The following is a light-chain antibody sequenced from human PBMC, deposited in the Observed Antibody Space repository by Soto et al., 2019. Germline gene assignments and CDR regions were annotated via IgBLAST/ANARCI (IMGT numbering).Light chain of an antibody. V-gene: IGKV3-11*01. J-gene: IGKJ5*01. CDR2: DAS. CDR3: QQRSNWLIT. CDR1: QSVSSY. Sequence: EVVMTQSPGTLSLSPGERATLSCRASQSVSSYLAWYQQKPGKAPRLLIYDASNRDTAIPARFSGSGSGTDFALTISSLEPEDFAVYYCQQRSNWLITFGQGTRLEIK.